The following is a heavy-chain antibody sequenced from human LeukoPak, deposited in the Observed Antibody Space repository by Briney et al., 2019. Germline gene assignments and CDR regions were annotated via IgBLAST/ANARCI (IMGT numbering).Heavy chain of an antibody. D-gene: IGHD1-14*01. Sequence: ASVKVSCKTSGYTFTDYYLHWVRQAPGQGLEWRGWINPNSGGTDYAQNFQGGVTMTRDTSINTAYMVLSRLRSDDTAVYYCAKGEDLYKTPTLPPDYWGQGTLVTVSS. J-gene: IGHJ4*02. CDR1: GYTFTDYY. CDR3: AKGEDLYKTPTLPPDY. V-gene: IGHV1-2*02. CDR2: INPNSGGT.